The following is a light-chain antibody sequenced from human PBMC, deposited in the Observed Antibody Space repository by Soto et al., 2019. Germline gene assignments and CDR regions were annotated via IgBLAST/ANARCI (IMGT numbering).Light chain of an antibody. Sequence: DIQMTQSPSSLSASVGDRVTITCQASQDIGKRLNWYQHKPGKAPKLLINAASNLRSGVPSRFSGSGSGTDFTLTIDGLQPEDFAVYYCQQSYITPPITFGQGTRLEIK. J-gene: IGKJ5*01. CDR3: QQSYITPPIT. V-gene: IGKV1-39*01. CDR2: AAS. CDR1: QDIGKR.